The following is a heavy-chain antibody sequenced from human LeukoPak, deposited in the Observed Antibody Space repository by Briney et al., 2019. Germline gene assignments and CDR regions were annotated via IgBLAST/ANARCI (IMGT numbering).Heavy chain of an antibody. D-gene: IGHD6-19*01. CDR1: GYTLTELS. V-gene: IGHV1-24*01. CDR3: ATVSSGWYYFDY. Sequence: ASVKVSCKVSGYTLTELSMHWVRQAPGKGLEWMGGFDPEDGETIYAQKFQGRVTMTEDTSTDTAYMELSSLRSEDTAVYYCATVSSGWYYFDYWGQGTLVAVSS. CDR2: FDPEDGET. J-gene: IGHJ4*02.